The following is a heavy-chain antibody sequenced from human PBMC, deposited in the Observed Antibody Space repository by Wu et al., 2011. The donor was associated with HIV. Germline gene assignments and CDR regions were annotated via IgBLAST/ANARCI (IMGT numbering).Heavy chain of an antibody. V-gene: IGHV1-46*01. CDR3: ARERCLSNKDCFGTFDI. J-gene: IGHJ3*02. CDR2: T. Sequence: TTYAQKFQGRLTMTRDTSTDTVYMDLSSLRSDDTAVYYCARERCLSNKDCFGTFDIWGQGTKVTVSS. D-gene: IGHD2-21*02.